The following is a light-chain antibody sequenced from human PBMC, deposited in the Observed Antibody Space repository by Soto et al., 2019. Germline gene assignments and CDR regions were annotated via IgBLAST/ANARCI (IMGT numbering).Light chain of an antibody. CDR3: MIWHSTAWV. J-gene: IGLJ3*02. CDR1: SGINVASYR. V-gene: IGLV5-45*03. CDR2: YKSDSDK. Sequence: QSVLTQPSSLSASPGASASLTCTLRSGINVASYRIYWYQQKSGRPPQFLLRYKSDSDKQQGSGVPSRFSGSKDASANAGILLISGLQSEDEGDYYCMIWHSTAWVFGGGTQLTVL.